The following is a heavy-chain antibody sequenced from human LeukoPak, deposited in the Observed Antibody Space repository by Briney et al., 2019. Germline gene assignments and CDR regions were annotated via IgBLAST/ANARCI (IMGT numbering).Heavy chain of an antibody. CDR3: ARVTPDFWSGYRNY. Sequence: GASVKVSCKASGYTFTSYDINWVRQATGQGLEWMGWMNPNSGNTGYAQKFQGRDTMTRETSISTAYMELSSLRSEDTAVYYCARVTPDFWSGYRNYWGQGTLVTVSS. J-gene: IGHJ4*02. CDR2: MNPNSGNT. D-gene: IGHD3-3*01. V-gene: IGHV1-8*01. CDR1: GYTFTSYD.